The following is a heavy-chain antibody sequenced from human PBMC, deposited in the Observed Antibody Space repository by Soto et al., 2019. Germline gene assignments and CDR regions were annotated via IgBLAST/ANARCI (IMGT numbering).Heavy chain of an antibody. V-gene: IGHV3-43D*03. CDR1: GFSFEDYG. D-gene: IGHD3-10*01. CDR2: ITWDGGST. CDR3: AKDGGPYYGMDV. Sequence: PGGSLRLSCAASGFSFEDYGIHWVRQGPGKGLEWVSLITWDGGSTYFADFVWGRFTVSKDNSKKSVFLQMDTLTHADTGVYYCAKDGGPYYGMDVWGPGTTVTVSS. J-gene: IGHJ6*02.